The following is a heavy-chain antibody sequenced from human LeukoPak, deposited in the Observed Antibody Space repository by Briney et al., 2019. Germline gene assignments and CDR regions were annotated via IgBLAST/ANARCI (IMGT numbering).Heavy chain of an antibody. J-gene: IGHJ5*01. D-gene: IGHD5-18*01. CDR2: LIQISPTG. CDR1: GGAFSGHA. CDR3: ARGRVSDSTLVSWFDS. Sequence: SVKVSCQASGGAFSGHAISWVRQAPGQGLEWMGGLIQISPTGNSAQKFQGRLTITMDEFTTTAIMELTRLRSEDTAVYYCARGRVSDSTLVSWFDSWGQGTLVTVSS. V-gene: IGHV1-69*05.